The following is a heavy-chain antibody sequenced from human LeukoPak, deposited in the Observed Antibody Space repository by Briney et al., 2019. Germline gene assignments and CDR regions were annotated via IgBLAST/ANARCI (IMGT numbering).Heavy chain of an antibody. CDR3: ARAARGSWN. J-gene: IGHJ4*02. Sequence: SETLSLTCTVSGYSISSGYYWGWIRQPPGKGLEWIGSIYHSGSTYYNPSLKSRVTISVDTSKNQFSLKLSSVTAADTAVYYCARAARGSWNWGQGTLVTVSS. D-gene: IGHD2-15*01. CDR2: IYHSGST. V-gene: IGHV4-38-2*02. CDR1: GYSISSGYY.